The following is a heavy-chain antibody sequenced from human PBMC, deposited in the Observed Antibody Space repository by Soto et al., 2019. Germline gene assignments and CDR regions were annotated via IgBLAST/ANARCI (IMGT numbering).Heavy chain of an antibody. J-gene: IGHJ4*02. CDR1: GGSLTGYY. V-gene: IGHV4-34*01. D-gene: IGHD1-1*01. Sequence: SETLSLTCAVYGGSLTGYYWTWILRPPGKGLEWIGEIHHSGSINYNSSLKSRVTISADTSKNQFFLKLSSVTAADTAVYYCSRGGDAYKAGNYWGQGTLVTVS. CDR3: SRGGDAYKAGNY. CDR2: IHHSGSI.